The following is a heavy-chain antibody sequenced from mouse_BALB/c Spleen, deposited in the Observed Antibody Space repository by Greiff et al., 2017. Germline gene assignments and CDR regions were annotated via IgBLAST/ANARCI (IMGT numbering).Heavy chain of an antibody. D-gene: IGHD2-1*01. J-gene: IGHJ3*01. CDR3: ARAYGNLAWFAY. CDR2: ISDGGSYT. CDR1: GFTFSDYY. V-gene: IGHV5-4*02. Sequence: EVHLVESGGGLVKPGGSLKLSCAASGFTFSDYYMYWVRQTPEKRLEWVATISDGGSYTYYPDSVKGRFTISRDNAKNNLYLQMSSLKSEDTAMYYCARAYGNLAWFAYWGQGTLVTVSA.